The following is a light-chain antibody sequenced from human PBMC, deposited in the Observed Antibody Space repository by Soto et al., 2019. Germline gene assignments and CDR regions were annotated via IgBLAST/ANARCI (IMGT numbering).Light chain of an antibody. CDR1: QNVGHN. V-gene: IGKV3-11*01. CDR3: QERSRWPRAT. J-gene: IGKJ4*01. CDR2: TAS. Sequence: EMVLTQSPATLSLSPGESATLSCRASQNVGHNFACYQQKSGQPPRLLIHTASSRATGIPARFRGSESRTDFTLTISSLEPEDIAVYYCQERSRWPRATFGGGTKVEIK.